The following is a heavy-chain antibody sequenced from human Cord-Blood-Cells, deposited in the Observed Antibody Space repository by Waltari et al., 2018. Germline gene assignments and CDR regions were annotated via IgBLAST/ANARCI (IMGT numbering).Heavy chain of an antibody. CDR1: GFTVRSNY. CDR3: ARGVIHNWNYYFDY. D-gene: IGHD1-7*01. J-gene: IGHJ4*02. CDR2: IYSGVST. V-gene: IGHV3-53*01. Sequence: EVQLVESGGGLIQPGGSLRLSCAASGFTVRSNYMSWVGQAPGKGIEWVSFIYSGVSTYYAGYVKGRFTISRDNSKNTLYLQMNSLRAEDTAVYYCARGVIHNWNYYFDYWGQGTLVTVSS.